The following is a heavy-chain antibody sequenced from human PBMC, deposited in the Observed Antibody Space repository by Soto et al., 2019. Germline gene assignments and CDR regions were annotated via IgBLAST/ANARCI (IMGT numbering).Heavy chain of an antibody. V-gene: IGHV3-30*03. CDR2: ISYEGGNT. J-gene: IGHJ4*02. CDR1: GLPSNNYG. Sequence: QVQLVESGGGVVQPGKSLGLPWVASGLPSNNYGIHWFRQAQAKGLGWVAVISYEGGNTSSGDSVKGRFTISRDNSKNTVYLQMNSLREEDTAVYFCARDLGSSASVSYPDFWGQGTLVTVSS. D-gene: IGHD3-10*01. CDR3: ARDLGSSASVSYPDF.